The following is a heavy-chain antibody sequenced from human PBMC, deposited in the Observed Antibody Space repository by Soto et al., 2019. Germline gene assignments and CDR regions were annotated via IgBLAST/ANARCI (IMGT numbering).Heavy chain of an antibody. D-gene: IGHD1-20*01. V-gene: IGHV3-21*01. CDR2: IDTGTTFM. CDR3: ARETESYSWNDGLMDV. Sequence: GGSLRLSCAASGFSFSNFTMDWVRQAPGKGLEWVSSIDTGTTFMFYADSVTGRFTISRDNSKKSVYLQMNSLRAEDTAVYYCARETESYSWNDGLMDVWGQGTTVTVSS. CDR1: GFSFSNFT. J-gene: IGHJ6*02.